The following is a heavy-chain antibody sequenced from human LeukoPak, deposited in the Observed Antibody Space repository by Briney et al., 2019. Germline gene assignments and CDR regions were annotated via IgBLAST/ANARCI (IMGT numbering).Heavy chain of an antibody. CDR3: ANHLQGTYGGYDY. CDR2: ISGSGGST. J-gene: IGHJ4*02. V-gene: IGHV3-23*01. D-gene: IGHD4-23*01. Sequence: GGSLRLSCVASGFTFYNYAMNWVRQAPGKGLEWVSAISGSGGSTYYADSVKGRFTISRDNSKHTLYLQMNSLRAEDTAVYYCANHLQGTYGGYDYWGQGTLVTVSS. CDR1: GFTFYNYA.